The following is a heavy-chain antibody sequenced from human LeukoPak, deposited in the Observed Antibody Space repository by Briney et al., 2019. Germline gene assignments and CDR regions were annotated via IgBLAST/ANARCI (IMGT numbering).Heavy chain of an antibody. CDR2: ISYDGSNK. J-gene: IGHJ3*02. V-gene: IGHV3-30-3*01. D-gene: IGHD3-22*01. CDR3: ARAKIVVVINDAFDI. CDR1: GFTFSSYA. Sequence: GGSLRLSCAASGFTFSSYAMHWVRQAPGKGLEWEAVISYDGSNKYYADSVKGRFTISRDNSKSTLYLQMNSLRAEDTAVCYCARAKIVVVINDAFDIWGQGTMVTVSS.